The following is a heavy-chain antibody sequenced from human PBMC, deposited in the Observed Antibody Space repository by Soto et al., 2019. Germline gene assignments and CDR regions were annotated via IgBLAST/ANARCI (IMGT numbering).Heavy chain of an antibody. CDR3: ARDPIIWFGEQTTLYYGMDV. CDR1: GYTFTSYY. Sequence: ASVKVSCKASGYTFTSYYMHWVRQAPGQGLEWMGIINPSGGSTSYAQKFQGRVTMTRDTSTSTVYMELGSLRSEDTAVYYCARDPIIWFGEQTTLYYGMDVWGQGTTVTVSS. J-gene: IGHJ6*02. V-gene: IGHV1-46*01. D-gene: IGHD3-10*01. CDR2: INPSGGST.